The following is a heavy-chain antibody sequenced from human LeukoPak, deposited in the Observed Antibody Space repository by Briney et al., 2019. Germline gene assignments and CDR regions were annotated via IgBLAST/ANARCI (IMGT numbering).Heavy chain of an antibody. D-gene: IGHD2-2*01. J-gene: IGHJ4*02. V-gene: IGHV3-21*01. CDR2: ISSSSYI. CDR1: GFTFSSYI. Sequence: GGSLRLSCAASGFTFSSYIMNWVRQAPGKGLEWVSSISSSSYIYYADSVKGRFTISRDNAKNSLYLQMNSLRAEDTAVYYCARVVGYCSSTSCSYYFDYWGQGTLVTVSS. CDR3: ARVVGYCSSTSCSYYFDY.